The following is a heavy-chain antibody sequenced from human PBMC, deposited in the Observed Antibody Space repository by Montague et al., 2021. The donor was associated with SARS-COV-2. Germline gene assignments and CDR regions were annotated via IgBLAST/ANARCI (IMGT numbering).Heavy chain of an antibody. D-gene: IGHD6-13*01. CDR2: TYYRSKWYN. V-gene: IGHV6-1*01. J-gene: IGHJ4*02. CDR3: ARDGGLYSSSWYLGYSDY. CDR1: GDSVSSNSAA. Sequence: CAISGDSVSSNSAAWNWIRQSPSRGLEWLGRTYYRSKWYNDYAVSVKSRITINPDTSKNQFSLQLNSVTPEDTAVYYCARDGGLYSSSWYLGYSDYWGQGSLGNVAS.